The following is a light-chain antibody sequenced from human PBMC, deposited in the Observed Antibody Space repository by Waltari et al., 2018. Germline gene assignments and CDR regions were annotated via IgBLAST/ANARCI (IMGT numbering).Light chain of an antibody. J-gene: IGKJ1*01. CDR1: QSIGRS. CDR3: QNHERLPAT. V-gene: IGKV3-20*01. CDR2: GAS. Sequence: EIVLTQSPGTLSLSPGERAPLSCRASQSIGRSLSWYQQKPDQAPRLRIYGASNRATGIPDRFSGSGSGTDFSLTISRLEPEDFAVYYCQNHERLPATFGQGTKVEIK.